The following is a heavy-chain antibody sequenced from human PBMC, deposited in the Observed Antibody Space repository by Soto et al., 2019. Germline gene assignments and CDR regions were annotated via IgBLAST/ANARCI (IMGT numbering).Heavy chain of an antibody. CDR2: IIPVFGAA. CDR3: ATVLEGADY. Sequence: QVQLVQSGAEVKKPGSSVKVSCKASGGTFSTYTINWVRQAPGQGLEWMGGIIPVFGAANYAQKFPGRVTITADESTSTAYMALGSMRSDDTAVYYCATVLEGADYWGQGTLVTVSS. D-gene: IGHD3-16*01. J-gene: IGHJ4*02. V-gene: IGHV1-69*01. CDR1: GGTFSTYT.